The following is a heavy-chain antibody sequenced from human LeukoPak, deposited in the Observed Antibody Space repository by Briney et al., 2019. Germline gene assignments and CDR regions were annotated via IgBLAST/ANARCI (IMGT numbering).Heavy chain of an antibody. CDR3: ARDAALYDSSGYYFDY. D-gene: IGHD3-22*01. CDR2: IWYDGSNK. J-gene: IGHJ4*02. Sequence: PGGSLRLSCAASGFTFSSYGTHWVRQAPGKGLEWVAVIWYDGSNKYYADSVKGRFTISRDNSKNTLYLQMNSLRAEDTAVYYCARDAALYDSSGYYFDYWGQGTLVTVSS. V-gene: IGHV3-33*01. CDR1: GFTFSSYG.